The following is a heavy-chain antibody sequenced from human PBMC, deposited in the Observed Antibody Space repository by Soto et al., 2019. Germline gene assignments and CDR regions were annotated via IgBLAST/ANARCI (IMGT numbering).Heavy chain of an antibody. D-gene: IGHD2-21*02. Sequence: PSETLSLTCTVSGGSISSYYWSRIRQPAGKGLEWIGRIYTSGTTNYNPSLKSRVTMSVDTSKNQFSLKLGSVTAADTAVYYCARGGGTLAYCGGDCYPYYFDYWGQGTLVTVSS. CDR3: ARGGGTLAYCGGDCYPYYFDY. V-gene: IGHV4-4*07. CDR1: GGSISSYY. CDR2: IYTSGTT. J-gene: IGHJ4*02.